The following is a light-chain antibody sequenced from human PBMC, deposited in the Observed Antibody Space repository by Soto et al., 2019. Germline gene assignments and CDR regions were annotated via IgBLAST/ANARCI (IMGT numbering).Light chain of an antibody. CDR1: SSNIGNQY. J-gene: IGLJ2*01. CDR2: DND. V-gene: IGLV1-51*01. CDR3: GTWDSSLTARI. Sequence: QSVLTQPPSVSAAPGQTVTISCSGSSSNIGNQYVSWYQQLPGTAPKLLIYDNDKRPSGIPDRFSGSKSGTSATLAITGLQTGDEADYYCGTWDSSLTARIFGGGTKVTVL.